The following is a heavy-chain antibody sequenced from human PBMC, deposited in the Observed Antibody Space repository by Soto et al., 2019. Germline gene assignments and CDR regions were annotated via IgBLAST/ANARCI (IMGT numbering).Heavy chain of an antibody. J-gene: IGHJ5*02. CDR1: GFSLRTSGGG. CDR3: AKSGSSGWYGWFDP. D-gene: IGHD6-19*01. V-gene: IGHV2-5*01. Sequence: SGPTLVNPTHTLTLTCIFSGFSLRTSGGGVGWIRQPPGKALEWLGFIYWNDDKRYSPSLKSRLTITKDTSKNQVVLTMTNMDPVDTATYYCAKSGSSGWYGWFDPWGQGTLVTVSS. CDR2: IYWNDDK.